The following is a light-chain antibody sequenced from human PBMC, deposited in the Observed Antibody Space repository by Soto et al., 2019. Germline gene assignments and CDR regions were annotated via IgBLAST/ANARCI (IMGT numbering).Light chain of an antibody. CDR1: QTILYTSNNKNY. CDR2: WAS. Sequence: DIVMTQSPDSLAVSLGERATINCKSSQTILYTSNNKNYLAWYQQKPGQPLKLLIYWASTRESGVPDRFSGSGSGTDFTLTISSLQAEDVAVYYCQQFRSSPWTFGQGTKVEIK. V-gene: IGKV4-1*01. J-gene: IGKJ1*01. CDR3: QQFRSSPWT.